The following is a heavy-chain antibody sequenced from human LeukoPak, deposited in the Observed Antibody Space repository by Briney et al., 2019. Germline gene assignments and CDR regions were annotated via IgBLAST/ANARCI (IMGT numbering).Heavy chain of an antibody. CDR2: VSGSGGST. V-gene: IGHV3-23*01. CDR3: AKLPGNDAFDI. Sequence: GGSLRVSCAASGFTFSNYAMTWVRQAPGKGLEWVSAVSGSGGSTYYADSVKGRFTISRDNSKNTLYLQMNSLRAEDTAVYYCAKLPGNDAFDIWGQGTMVTVSS. J-gene: IGHJ3*02. CDR1: GFTFSNYA. D-gene: IGHD1-26*01.